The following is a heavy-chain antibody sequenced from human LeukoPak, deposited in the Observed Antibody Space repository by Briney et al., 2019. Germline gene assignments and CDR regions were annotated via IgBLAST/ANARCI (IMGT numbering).Heavy chain of an antibody. CDR3: ASGVATTLPFDY. CDR2: IIPIFGTA. J-gene: IGHJ4*02. D-gene: IGHD2-15*01. V-gene: IGHV1-69*13. Sequence: SVKVSCKASGGTFSSYAISWVRQAPGQGLEWMGGIIPIFGTANYAQKFQGRVTITADESTSTAYMELSSLRSEDTAVYYYASGVATTLPFDYWGQGTLVTVSS. CDR1: GGTFSSYA.